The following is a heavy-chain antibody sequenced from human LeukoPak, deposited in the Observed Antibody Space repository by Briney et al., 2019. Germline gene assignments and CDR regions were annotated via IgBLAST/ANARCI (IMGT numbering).Heavy chain of an antibody. Sequence: GGSLRLSCAASGFTFSSYAMSWVRQAPGKGLGWVSAISGSGGSTYYADSVKGRFTISRDNSKNTLYLQMNSLRAEDTAVYYCAKDRDFWSGYPDYWGQGTLVTVSS. D-gene: IGHD3-3*01. V-gene: IGHV3-23*01. J-gene: IGHJ4*02. CDR2: ISGSGGST. CDR1: GFTFSSYA. CDR3: AKDRDFWSGYPDY.